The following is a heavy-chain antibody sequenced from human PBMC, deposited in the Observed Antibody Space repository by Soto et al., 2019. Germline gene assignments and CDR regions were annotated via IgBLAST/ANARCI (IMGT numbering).Heavy chain of an antibody. CDR3: SKTYSSGPYYYYGMDV. V-gene: IGHV3-23*01. CDR2: SSGSGGST. J-gene: IGHJ6*02. D-gene: IGHD6-19*01. Sequence: EVQLLESGGGLVQPGGSLRLSCAASGFTFSSYAMSWVRQAPGKGLEWVSASSGSGGSTYYADSVKGRFTISRDNSKNTLYLQMNSLRAEDTAVYYCSKTYSSGPYYYYGMDVWGQGTTVTVSS. CDR1: GFTFSSYA.